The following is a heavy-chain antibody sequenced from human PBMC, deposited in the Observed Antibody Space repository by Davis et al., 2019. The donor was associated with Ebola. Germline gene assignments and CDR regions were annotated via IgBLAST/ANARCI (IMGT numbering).Heavy chain of an antibody. D-gene: IGHD3-9*01. CDR2: IYYSGST. J-gene: IGHJ4*02. Sequence: SETLSLTCTVSGGSISSYYWSWIRQPPGKGLAWIGYIYYSGSTNYNPSLKSRVTISVDTSKNQFSLKLSSVTAADTAVYYCARHSYDILTGYSPFDYWGQGTLVTVSS. CDR1: GGSISSYY. CDR3: ARHSYDILTGYSPFDY. V-gene: IGHV4-59*08.